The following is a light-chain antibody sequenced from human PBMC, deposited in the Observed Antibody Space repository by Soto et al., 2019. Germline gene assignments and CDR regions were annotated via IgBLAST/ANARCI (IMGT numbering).Light chain of an antibody. V-gene: IGKV3-15*01. CDR3: HQATSGLRT. J-gene: IGKJ1*01. CDR2: GAS. Sequence: IVMTQYPVTLSMSPGDRATLSCRASQNVATNVAWYQQKPGQAPRLLIYGASISATGVPARFSGSGSGTEFTLTIDSLPSEDFAVFYCHQATSGLRTFGRGTRVEV. CDR1: QNVATN.